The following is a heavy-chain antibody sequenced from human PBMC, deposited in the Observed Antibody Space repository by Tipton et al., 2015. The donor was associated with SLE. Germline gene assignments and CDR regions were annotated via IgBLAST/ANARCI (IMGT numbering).Heavy chain of an antibody. CDR2: INHSGST. CDR3: ASNVEMAMNDAFDI. J-gene: IGHJ3*02. V-gene: IGHV4-34*01. Sequence: TLSLTCAVYGGSFSGYYWSWIRQPPGKGLEWIGEINHSGSTNYNTSLKSRVTISVDTSKNQFSLKLSSVTAADTAVYYCASNVEMAMNDAFDIWGQGTMVTVSS. CDR1: GGSFSGYY. D-gene: IGHD5-24*01.